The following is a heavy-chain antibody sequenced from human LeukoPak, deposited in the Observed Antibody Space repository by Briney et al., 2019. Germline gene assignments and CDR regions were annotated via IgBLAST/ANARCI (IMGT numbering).Heavy chain of an antibody. D-gene: IGHD2-15*01. CDR1: DDSISSSSSY. V-gene: IGHV4-39*01. J-gene: IGHJ5*02. Sequence: SSETLSLTCSVSDDSISSSSSYWGWIRQPPGKGLEWIGSIYYSGTTYFSPSLKSRLTISLATSKNQFSLKLSSVTAADTAMYYCARHAGCSGGNCYYNWFDPWGQGTLVTVSS. CDR2: IYYSGTT. CDR3: ARHAGCSGGNCYYNWFDP.